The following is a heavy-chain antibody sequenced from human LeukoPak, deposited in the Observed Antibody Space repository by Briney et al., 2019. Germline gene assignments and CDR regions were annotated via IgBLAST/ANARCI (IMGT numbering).Heavy chain of an antibody. CDR3: ARDGNIAVAGLYYYYGMDV. CDR2: IWYDGSNK. Sequence: GGSLRLPCAASGFTFSSYGMHWVRQAPGKGLEWVAVIWYDGSNKYYADSVKGRFTISRDNSKNTLYLQMNSLRAEDTAVYYCARDGNIAVAGLYYYYGMDVWGQGTTVTVSS. J-gene: IGHJ6*02. D-gene: IGHD6-19*01. V-gene: IGHV3-33*01. CDR1: GFTFSSYG.